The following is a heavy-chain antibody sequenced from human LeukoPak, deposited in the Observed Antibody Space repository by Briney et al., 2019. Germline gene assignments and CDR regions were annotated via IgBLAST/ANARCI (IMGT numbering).Heavy chain of an antibody. Sequence: GGSLRLSCAASGFTFSSYAMHWVRQAPGKGLEWVAVISYDGSNKYYADSVKGRFTISRDNSKNTLYLQMNSLRAEDTAVYYCARDGQVRGVIPHPYYGMDVWGQGTTVTVSS. J-gene: IGHJ6*02. CDR3: ARDGQVRGVIPHPYYGMDV. D-gene: IGHD3-10*01. CDR1: GFTFSSYA. CDR2: ISYDGSNK. V-gene: IGHV3-30-3*01.